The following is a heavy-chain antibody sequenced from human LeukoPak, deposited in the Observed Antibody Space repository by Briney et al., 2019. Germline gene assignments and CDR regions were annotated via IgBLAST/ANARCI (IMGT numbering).Heavy chain of an antibody. CDR1: GGSISSYY. CDR2: IYYSGST. V-gene: IGHV4-59*01. D-gene: IGHD6-19*01. CDR3: ARLATSSGWPSTFDY. Sequence: SETLSLTCTVSGGSISSYYWSWIRQPPGKGLEWIGYIYYSGSTNYNPSLKSRVTISVDTSKNRFSLKLSSLTAADTAVYYCARLATSSGWPSTFDYWGQGTLVTVSS. J-gene: IGHJ4*02.